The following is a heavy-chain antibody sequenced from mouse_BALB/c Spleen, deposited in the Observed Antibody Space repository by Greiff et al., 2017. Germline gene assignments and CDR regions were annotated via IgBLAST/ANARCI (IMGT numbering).Heavy chain of an antibody. J-gene: IGHJ2*01. V-gene: IGHV1-63*02. CDR1: GYTFTNYW. Sequence: QVQLQQSGAELVRPGTSVKISCKASGYTFTNYWLGWVKQRPGHGLEWIGDIYPGGGYTNYNEKFKGKATLTADTSSSTAYMQLSSLTSEDSAVYFCASITTVVDFDYWGQGTTLTVSA. CDR2: IYPGGGYT. D-gene: IGHD1-1*01. CDR3: ASITTVVDFDY.